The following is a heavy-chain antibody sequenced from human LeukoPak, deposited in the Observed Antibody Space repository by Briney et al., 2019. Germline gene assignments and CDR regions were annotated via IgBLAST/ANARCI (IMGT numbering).Heavy chain of an antibody. CDR2: ISDNSNYI. J-gene: IGHJ4*02. D-gene: IGHD3-22*01. V-gene: IGHV3-21*01. CDR1: GFTFNTYS. Sequence: GGSLRLSCAASGFTFNTYSMNWVRQAPGKGLEWVSSISDNSNYIYYSDSVEGRFTISRDNAKNSLYLQMNSLRAEDTAVYYCARHIKGVVVSYFDYWGQGTLVTVSS. CDR3: ARHIKGVVVSYFDY.